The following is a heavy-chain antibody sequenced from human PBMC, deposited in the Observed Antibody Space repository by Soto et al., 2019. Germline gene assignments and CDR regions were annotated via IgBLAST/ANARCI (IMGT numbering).Heavy chain of an antibody. J-gene: IGHJ4*01. V-gene: IGHV1-69*12. D-gene: IGHD2-15*01. Sequence: QVQLVQSGAEVKKPGSSVKVSCKASGGTFSSHGFNWVRQAPGQGLEWIGGSIPLFGITNHTQKFQDRITITADASTTPAYMELRGLRSADTAVYYCASDRGYGLVNWGHGTLLTVSS. CDR2: SIPLFGIT. CDR3: ASDRGYGLVN. CDR1: GGTFSSHG.